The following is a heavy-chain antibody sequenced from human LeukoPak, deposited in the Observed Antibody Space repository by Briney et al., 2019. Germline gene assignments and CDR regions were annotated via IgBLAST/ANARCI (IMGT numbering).Heavy chain of an antibody. CDR2: IIPIFGTA. Sequence: VASVKVSCKASGGTFSSYAISWVRQAPGQGLEWMGRIIPIFGTANYAQKFRGRVTITTDESTSTAYMELSSLRSEDTAVYYCARQAGYCSGGSCYPDYDYWGQGTLVTVSS. J-gene: IGHJ4*02. CDR3: ARQAGYCSGGSCYPDYDY. D-gene: IGHD2-15*01. V-gene: IGHV1-69*05. CDR1: GGTFSSYA.